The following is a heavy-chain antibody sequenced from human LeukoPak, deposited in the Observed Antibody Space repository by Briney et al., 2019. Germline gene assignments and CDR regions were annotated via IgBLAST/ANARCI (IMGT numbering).Heavy chain of an antibody. V-gene: IGHV1-46*01. CDR2: INPSGGSA. CDR3: ARDPSYYDFWSGPVEITMDV. CDR1: GYTFTNYG. D-gene: IGHD3-3*01. Sequence: ASVKVSCKASGYTFTNYGISWVRQAPGQGLEWMAIINPSGGSAYYAQKFRGRVTMTRDTSTSTVYMELSSLRSEDTAVYYCARDPSYYDFWSGPVEITMDVWGQGTTVTVSS. J-gene: IGHJ6*02.